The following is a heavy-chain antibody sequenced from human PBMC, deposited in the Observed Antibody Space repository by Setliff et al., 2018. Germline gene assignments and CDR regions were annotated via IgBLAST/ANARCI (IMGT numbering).Heavy chain of an antibody. D-gene: IGHD4-17*01. Sequence: GGSLRLSCAASGLSFSNARLSWVRQAPRRGLEWVGRIKSKTDGGTTDYAAPVKGRFTISRDDSKNTLYLQMNSLKTEDTAVYYCTTSISEDYDYGENEGVYYYYYYMDVWGKGTTVTVSS. CDR3: TTSISEDYDYGENEGVYYYYYYMDV. J-gene: IGHJ6*03. V-gene: IGHV3-15*01. CDR2: IKSKTDGGTT. CDR1: GLSFSNAR.